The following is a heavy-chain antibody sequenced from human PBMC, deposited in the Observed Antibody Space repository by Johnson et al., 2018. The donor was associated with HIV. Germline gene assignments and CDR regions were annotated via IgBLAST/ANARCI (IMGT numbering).Heavy chain of an antibody. D-gene: IGHD4-23*01. CDR1: GFAFSSYG. CDR2: IRYDGSDK. CDR3: ARDSTVAHDAFDI. J-gene: IGHJ3*02. Sequence: QVQLVESGGGVVQPGGSLRLSCAASGFAFSSYGVNWVRQAPGKGLEWVAFIRYDGSDKYYADSVKGRFTISRDNSKNTLYLQMNSLRAEDTAVYYCARDSTVAHDAFDIWGQGTMVTVSS. V-gene: IGHV3-30*02.